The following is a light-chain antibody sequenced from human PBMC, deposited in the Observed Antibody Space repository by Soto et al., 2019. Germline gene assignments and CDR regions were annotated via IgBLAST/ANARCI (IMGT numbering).Light chain of an antibody. Sequence: QSVLTQPASVSGSPGQSITISCTGTSSDVGGYNYVSWYQQHPGKAPKLMIYDVSNRPSGVSNRFSGSKSGNTASLTISGLQAEDEADYYRSSYTSSSMGFGGGTKVTVL. CDR1: SSDVGGYNY. V-gene: IGLV2-14*01. CDR3: SSYTSSSMG. J-gene: IGLJ2*01. CDR2: DVS.